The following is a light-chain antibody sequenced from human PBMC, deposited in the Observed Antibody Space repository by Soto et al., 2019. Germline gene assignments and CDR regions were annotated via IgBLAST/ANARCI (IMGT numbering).Light chain of an antibody. V-gene: IGKV1-5*01. CDR2: DAS. J-gene: IGKJ1*01. CDR1: QSISTW. Sequence: DIQMTQSPSTLSASVGDSVTITCRASQSISTWLAWYQQKPGKAPNLLIYDASSLASGVPSRFSGSGSGTEFTLTISSLQPDDFATFYCQQYNSHSKTFGQGTTVDIK. CDR3: QQYNSHSKT.